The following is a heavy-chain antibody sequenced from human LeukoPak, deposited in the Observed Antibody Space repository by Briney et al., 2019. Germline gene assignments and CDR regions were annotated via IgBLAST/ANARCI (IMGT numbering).Heavy chain of an antibody. V-gene: IGHV5-51*01. D-gene: IGHD6-19*01. Sequence: GESLKISCKGSGYSFTSYWIGLVRQMPGKGLELMGIIYPGDSDTRYSPSFQGQVTISADKSISTAYLQWSSLKASDTAMYYCAFTSPSSGWNWFDPWGQGTLVTVSS. CDR2: IYPGDSDT. CDR1: GYSFTSYW. CDR3: AFTSPSSGWNWFDP. J-gene: IGHJ5*02.